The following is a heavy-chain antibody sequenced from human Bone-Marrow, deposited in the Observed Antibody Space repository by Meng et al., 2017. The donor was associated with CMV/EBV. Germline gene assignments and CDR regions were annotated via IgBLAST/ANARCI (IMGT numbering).Heavy chain of an antibody. V-gene: IGHV3-7*03. D-gene: IGHD2-2*01. Sequence: GGSLRLSCAASGFTFGYYYMSWVRQAPQKGPEWVATIKEDGSEEYYVDSVKGRFTLSRDNAKHSLYLQMNSLRAEDTAVYYCASHIVGPAAFPLFDIWGQGTMVTVSS. CDR1: GFTFGYYY. J-gene: IGHJ3*02. CDR2: IKEDGSEE. CDR3: ASHIVGPAAFPLFDI.